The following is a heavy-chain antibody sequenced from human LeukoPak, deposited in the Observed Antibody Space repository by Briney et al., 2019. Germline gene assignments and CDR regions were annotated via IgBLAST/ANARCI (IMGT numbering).Heavy chain of an antibody. CDR3: ARHVPAVAAPDY. V-gene: IGHV4-59*01. CDR1: GGSISSYY. CDR2: IYYSGST. D-gene: IGHD6-19*01. J-gene: IGHJ4*02. Sequence: SETLSLTCTVSGGSISSYYWSWIRQPPGKGLEWIGYIYYSGSTNYNPSLKSRVTISVDTSKNQFSLKLSSVTAADTAVYYCARHVPAVAAPDYWGQGTLVTVSS.